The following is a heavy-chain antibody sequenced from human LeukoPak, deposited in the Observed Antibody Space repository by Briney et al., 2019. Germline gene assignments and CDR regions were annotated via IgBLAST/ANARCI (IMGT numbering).Heavy chain of an antibody. J-gene: IGHJ4*02. V-gene: IGHV3-7*01. CDR2: IKQDGSEK. Sequence: PGGSLRLSCAASGFTFSTYWMSWVRQAPGKGLEWVANIKQDGSEKYYVDSVKGRFTISRDNAKSSLYLQMNTLRPEDTAVYYCARERQNKDFWSGGDYWGQGTLVTVSS. CDR3: ARERQNKDFWSGGDY. D-gene: IGHD3-3*01. CDR1: GFTFSTYW.